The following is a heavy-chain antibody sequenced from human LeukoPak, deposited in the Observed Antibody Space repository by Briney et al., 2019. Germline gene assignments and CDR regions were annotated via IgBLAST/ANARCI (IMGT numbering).Heavy chain of an antibody. J-gene: IGHJ4*02. CDR2: IYHSGST. D-gene: IGHD3-16*02. V-gene: IGHV4-38-2*02. CDR1: GYSISSGYY. Sequence: SETLSLTCTVSGYSISSGYYWGWIRQPPGKGLEWIGRIYHSGSTYYTPSLKSRVTISVDTYKNQFSLKLSSVTAEDTAVYYCARDYVWGSYRYSSNRYFDYWGQGTLVTVSS. CDR3: ARDYVWGSYRYSSNRYFDY.